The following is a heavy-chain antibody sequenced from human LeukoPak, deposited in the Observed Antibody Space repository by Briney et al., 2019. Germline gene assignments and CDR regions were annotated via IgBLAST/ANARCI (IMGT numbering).Heavy chain of an antibody. J-gene: IGHJ4*02. CDR2: INNDGSSA. Sequence: GGSLRLSCAASGFTFSSFWMHWVRQVPGKGLVWVSHINNDGSSATYADSVKGRFTISRDNAKDTLYLQMNSLRAEDTAVYYCARDPYQPLFFDYWGQGTLVTVSS. V-gene: IGHV3-74*01. CDR1: GFTFSSFW. CDR3: ARDPYQPLFFDY. D-gene: IGHD2-2*01.